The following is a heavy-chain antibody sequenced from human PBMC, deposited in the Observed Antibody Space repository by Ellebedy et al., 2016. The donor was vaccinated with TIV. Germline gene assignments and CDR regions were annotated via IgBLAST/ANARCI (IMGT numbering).Heavy chain of an antibody. V-gene: IGHV3-23*01. Sequence: GESLKISCAASGFTFSSYAMSWVRQAPGKGLEWVSTMSGSGGSTYHADSVKGRFTISRDNSKNTLYLQMSSLRAEDTAVYYCARGFSARYCSSASCYQSYYYYGMDVWGQGTTVTVSS. D-gene: IGHD2-2*01. J-gene: IGHJ6*02. CDR3: ARGFSARYCSSASCYQSYYYYGMDV. CDR2: MSGSGGST. CDR1: GFTFSSYA.